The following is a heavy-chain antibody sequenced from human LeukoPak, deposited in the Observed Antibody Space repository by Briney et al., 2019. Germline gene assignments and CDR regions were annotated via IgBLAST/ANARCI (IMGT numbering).Heavy chain of an antibody. CDR2: IIPIFGTA. Sequence: SVKVSCKASGYTFTGYYMHWVRQAPGQGLEWMGGIIPIFGTANYAQKFRGRVTITADKSTRTAYMELSSLRAEDTAVYYCARVRYYGSGSYRTKTRYYYYMDVWGKGTTVTISS. J-gene: IGHJ6*03. V-gene: IGHV1-69*06. CDR1: GYTFTGYY. CDR3: ARVRYYGSGSYRTKTRYYYYMDV. D-gene: IGHD3-10*01.